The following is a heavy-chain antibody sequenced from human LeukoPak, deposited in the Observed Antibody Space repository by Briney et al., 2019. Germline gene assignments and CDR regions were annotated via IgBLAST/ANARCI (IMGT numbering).Heavy chain of an antibody. J-gene: IGHJ4*02. CDR3: ARGGRQWELLGYFDY. V-gene: IGHV1-46*01. CDR1: GYTFTAYY. CDR2: INPSGGST. D-gene: IGHD1-26*01. Sequence: GASVKVSCKASGYTFTAYYIHWVRLAPGQGLEWMGIINPSGGSTTYAQKFQGRVTMTRDTSTSTVYMELSSLRSEDTAVCYCARGGRQWELLGYFDYWGQGTLVTVSS.